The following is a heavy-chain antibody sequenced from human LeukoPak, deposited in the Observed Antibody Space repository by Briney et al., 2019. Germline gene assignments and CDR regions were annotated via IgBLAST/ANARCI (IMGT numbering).Heavy chain of an antibody. Sequence: KPSETLSLTCTVSGGSISSYYWSWIRQPAGKGLEWIGRIYTSGSTNYNHSLKSRVTMSVDTSKNQFSLNLSSVTAADTAVYYCARSRTYCSSTTCYSYFDYWGQGTLVTVSS. CDR1: GGSISSYY. CDR2: IYTSGST. CDR3: ARSRTYCSSTTCYSYFDY. D-gene: IGHD2-2*02. J-gene: IGHJ4*02. V-gene: IGHV4-4*07.